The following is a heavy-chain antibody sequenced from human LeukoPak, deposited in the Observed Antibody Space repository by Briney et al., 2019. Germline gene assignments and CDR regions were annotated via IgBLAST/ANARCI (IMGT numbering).Heavy chain of an antibody. V-gene: IGHV4-38-2*02. J-gene: IGHJ4*02. Sequence: SETLSLTCTASGYSISSGYYWGWIRQPPGKGLEWIGSIYHSGSTYYNPSLKSRVTISVDTSKNQFSLKLSSVTAADTAVYYCARDLDYYDSSGPEDYWGQGTLVTVSS. CDR2: IYHSGST. CDR1: GYSISSGYY. CDR3: ARDLDYYDSSGPEDY. D-gene: IGHD3-22*01.